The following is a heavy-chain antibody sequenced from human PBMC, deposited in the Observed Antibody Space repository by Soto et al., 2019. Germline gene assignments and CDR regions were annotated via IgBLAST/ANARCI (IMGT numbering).Heavy chain of an antibody. V-gene: IGHV3-23*01. CDR1: AFIFSSYA. Sequence: GRSLRHSCASSAFIFSSYAMSLVRQALGKGLEWVSAISGSGVSTYYAGSVNGRFTISRDNSKNTLYLQMNSLRAEDTAVYYCAKERNWNPGCWYDPWAQGTLVTVSS. CDR3: AKERNWNPGCWYDP. J-gene: IGHJ5*01. D-gene: IGHD1-20*01. CDR2: ISGSGVST.